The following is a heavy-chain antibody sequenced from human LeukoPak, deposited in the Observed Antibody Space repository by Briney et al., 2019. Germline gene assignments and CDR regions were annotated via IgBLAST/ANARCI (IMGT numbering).Heavy chain of an antibody. V-gene: IGHV3-7*01. D-gene: IGHD6-19*01. CDR1: FTPSFAIG. CDR2: IKQDGFKK. CDR3: ASDAGSGYYYF. J-gene: IGHJ4*02. Sequence: GGSLRHSCVQPRFTPSFAIGCSGSQAPGKGLEWGSNIKQDGFKKDYVDSVKGRFTISRDIAKNSLYLQMASLRTEETTLIYCASDAGSGYYYFWGQGTLATVSS.